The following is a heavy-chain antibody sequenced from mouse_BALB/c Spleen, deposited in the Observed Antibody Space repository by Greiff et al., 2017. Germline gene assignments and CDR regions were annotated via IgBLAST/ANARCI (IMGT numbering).Heavy chain of an antibody. D-gene: IGHD2-1*01. CDR2: ISSGGSYT. Sequence: EVQGVESGGDLVKPGGSLKLSCAASGFTFSSYGMSWVRQTPDKRLEWVATISSGGSYTYYPDSVKGRFTISRDNAKNTLYLQMSSLKSEDTAMYYCARHENGNYVDAMDYWGQGTSVTVSS. J-gene: IGHJ4*01. CDR1: GFTFSSYG. CDR3: ARHENGNYVDAMDY. V-gene: IGHV5-6*01.